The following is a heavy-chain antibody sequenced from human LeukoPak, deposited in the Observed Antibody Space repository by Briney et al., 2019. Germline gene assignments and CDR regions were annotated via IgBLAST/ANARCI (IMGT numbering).Heavy chain of an antibody. CDR2: ISYDGSNK. CDR1: GFTFSSYS. J-gene: IGHJ4*02. V-gene: IGHV3-30*18. CDR3: AKEVERYYYGSGSYLEGPDY. D-gene: IGHD3-10*01. Sequence: GGSLRLSCAASGFTFSSYSMNWVRQAPGKGLEWVAVISYDGSNKYYADSVKGRFTISRDASKNTLYLQMNSLRAEDTAVYYCAKEVERYYYGSGSYLEGPDYWGQGTLVTVSS.